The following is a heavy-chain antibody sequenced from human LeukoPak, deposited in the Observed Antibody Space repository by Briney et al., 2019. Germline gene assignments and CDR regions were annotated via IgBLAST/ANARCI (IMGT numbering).Heavy chain of an antibody. J-gene: IGHJ6*03. CDR2: IRYDGSNK. D-gene: IGHD3-10*01. V-gene: IGHV3-30*02. Sequence: PGGSLRLSCAASGFTFSSYGMHWVRQAPGKGLEWVAFIRYDGSNKYYADPVKGRFTISRDNSKNTLYLQMNSLRAEDTAVYYCAKGGGSGSYYNNYYMDVWGKGTTVTVSS. CDR1: GFTFSSYG. CDR3: AKGGGSGSYYNNYYMDV.